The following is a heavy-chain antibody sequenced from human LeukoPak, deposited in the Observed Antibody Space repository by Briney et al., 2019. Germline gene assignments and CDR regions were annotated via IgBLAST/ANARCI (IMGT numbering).Heavy chain of an antibody. Sequence: GGSLRLSCAASGFTFSSYWMHWVRQAPGKGLVWVSAISGSGGSTYYADSVKGRFTISRDNSKNTLYLQMNSLRAEDTAVYYCAKEKWEHPRYFDYWGQGTLVTVSS. D-gene: IGHD1-26*01. CDR2: ISGSGGST. J-gene: IGHJ4*02. V-gene: IGHV3-23*01. CDR3: AKEKWEHPRYFDY. CDR1: GFTFSSYW.